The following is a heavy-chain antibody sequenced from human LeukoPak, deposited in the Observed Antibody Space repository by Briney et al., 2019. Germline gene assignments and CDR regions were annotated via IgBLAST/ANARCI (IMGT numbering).Heavy chain of an antibody. Sequence: PGGSLRLSRAASGFTFSSYAMSGVRQAPGKGLEWVSAIMGRGGSTSYPDSVKGRFTISRDNSKNTRYRQRTSMRADDTAVYYCAKEYTDLRWFYPPMDWGQGTLVTVSS. D-gene: IGHD4-23*01. J-gene: IGHJ4*02. CDR2: IMGRGGST. CDR3: AKEYTDLRWFYPPMD. V-gene: IGHV3-23*01. CDR1: GFTFSSYA.